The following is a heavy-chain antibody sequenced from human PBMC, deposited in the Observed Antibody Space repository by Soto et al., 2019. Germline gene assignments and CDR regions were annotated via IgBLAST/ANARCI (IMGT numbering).Heavy chain of an antibody. V-gene: IGHV4-59*01. Sequence: PSETLSLTCTVSGGSIISYYWSWIRQPPGKGLEWIGYIYYSGSTNYNPSLKSRVTISVDTSKNQFSLKLSSVTAADTAVYYCAREDIFTNWFDPWGQGTLVTVSS. CDR3: AREDIFTNWFDP. CDR2: IYYSGST. D-gene: IGHD2-15*01. CDR1: GGSIISYY. J-gene: IGHJ5*02.